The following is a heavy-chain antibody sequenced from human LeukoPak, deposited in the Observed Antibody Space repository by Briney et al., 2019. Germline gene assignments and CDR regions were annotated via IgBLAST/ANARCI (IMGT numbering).Heavy chain of an antibody. CDR1: GFTFSSYA. CDR3: AKRSPYYFDY. J-gene: IGHJ4*02. CDR2: SGSAGNT. Sequence: PGGSLRLSCAASGFTFSSYAMSWVRQAPGKGLEWVSTSGSAGNTYYADSVEGRFTISRDNSKNTLYLQMNSLRAEDTAVYYCAKRSPYYFDYWGQGTLVTVSS. V-gene: IGHV3-23*01.